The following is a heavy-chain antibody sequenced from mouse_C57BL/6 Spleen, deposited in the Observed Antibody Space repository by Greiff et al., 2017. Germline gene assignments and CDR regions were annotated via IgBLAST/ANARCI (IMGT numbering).Heavy chain of an antibody. CDR1: GYSFTGYY. CDR2: INPSTGGT. CDR3: ARRGYYGSPPFDY. V-gene: IGHV1-42*01. J-gene: IGHJ2*01. D-gene: IGHD1-1*01. Sequence: VQLQQSGPELVKPGASVKISCKASGYSFTGYYMNWVKQSPDKSLEWIGEINPSTGGTTYNQKFKAKATLTVDKSSSTAYMQLKSLTSEDSAVYYCARRGYYGSPPFDYWGQGTTLTVSS.